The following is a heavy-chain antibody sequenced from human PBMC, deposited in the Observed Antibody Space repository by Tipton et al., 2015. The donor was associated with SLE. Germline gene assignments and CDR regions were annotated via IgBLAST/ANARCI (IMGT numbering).Heavy chain of an antibody. CDR3: ARAVRNSYDWGSYYFYMDV. Sequence: SLRLSCAASGFTFSSYAMSWVRQAPGKGLEWVGFIRSKAYGGTTEYAASVKGRFTISRDDSTNVAYLQMNSLKTGDTALYYCARAVRNSYDWGSYYFYMDVWGKGTTVTVSS. CDR2: IRSKAYGGTT. V-gene: IGHV3-49*04. CDR1: GFTFSSYA. J-gene: IGHJ6*03. D-gene: IGHD3-16*01.